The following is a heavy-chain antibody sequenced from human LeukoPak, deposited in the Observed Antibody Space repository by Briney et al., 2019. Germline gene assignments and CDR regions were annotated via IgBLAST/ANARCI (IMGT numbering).Heavy chain of an antibody. J-gene: IGHJ4*02. Sequence: GESLRLSCAASGFTFSSYWMHWVRQAPGKGLVWVSRIKNDGSSTSYADSVKGRFTISRDNAKNTVYLQMNSLRAEDTAVYYCATRRTFDYWGQGTLVTVSS. CDR3: ATRRTFDY. V-gene: IGHV3-74*01. CDR2: IKNDGSST. CDR1: GFTFSSYW.